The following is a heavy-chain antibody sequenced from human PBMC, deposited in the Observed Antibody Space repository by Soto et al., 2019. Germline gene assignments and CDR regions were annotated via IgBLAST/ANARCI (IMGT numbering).Heavy chain of an antibody. D-gene: IGHD5-12*01. CDR3: ARDGNGYASFDY. J-gene: IGHJ4*02. CDR1: GGSISSGGYY. Sequence: SETLSLTCTVSGGSISSGGYYWSWIRQHPGKGLEWIGYIYYSGSTVYNPSFKSRVTISVDTSKNQFSLKLNSVTAADTAVYYCARDGNGYASFDYWGQGTPVTVSS. CDR2: IYYSGST. V-gene: IGHV4-61*08.